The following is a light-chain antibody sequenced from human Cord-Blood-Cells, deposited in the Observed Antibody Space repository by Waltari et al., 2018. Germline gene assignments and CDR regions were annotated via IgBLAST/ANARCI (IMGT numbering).Light chain of an antibody. CDR1: SSNIGSNT. V-gene: IGLV1-44*01. CDR3: AAWDDSLNGRV. J-gene: IGLJ3*02. Sequence: QSVLTQPPSASGTPGQRVTISCSGSSSNIGSNTVNWYQQPPGTAPKLRIYSTNQRSSGVPDRFSGSKSGTSAPLAISGRQSEDEADYYGAAWDDSLNGRVFGGGTKLTVL. CDR2: STN.